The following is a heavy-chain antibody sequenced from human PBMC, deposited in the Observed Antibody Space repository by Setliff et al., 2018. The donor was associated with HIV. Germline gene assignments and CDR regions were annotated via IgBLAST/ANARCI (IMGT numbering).Heavy chain of an antibody. Sequence: GASVKVSCKASGGRSSNYGISWVRQAPGQGLEWMGGIIPIFGTTNYAQMFQGRATMTADESTSTAYMELSSLRSEDTAVYYCARAVVPTYYDVLTGYVYYMDVWGKGTTVTVSS. D-gene: IGHD3-9*01. CDR2: IIPIFGTT. J-gene: IGHJ6*03. CDR3: ARAVVPTYYDVLTGYVYYMDV. CDR1: GGRSSNYG. V-gene: IGHV1-69*13.